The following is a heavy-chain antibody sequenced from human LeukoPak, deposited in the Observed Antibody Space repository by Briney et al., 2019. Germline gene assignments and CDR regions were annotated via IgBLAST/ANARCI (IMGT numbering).Heavy chain of an antibody. J-gene: IGHJ4*02. CDR2: VYYSGST. Sequence: SETLSLTCTVSGGSISSYYWSWIRQPPGKGLEWIGYVYYSGSTNYNPSLKSRVTISVDTSKNQFSLKLSSVTAADTAVYYCARHASWGYYDSSGFDYWGQGTLVTVSS. CDR1: GGSISSYY. V-gene: IGHV4-59*08. CDR3: ARHASWGYYDSSGFDY. D-gene: IGHD3-22*01.